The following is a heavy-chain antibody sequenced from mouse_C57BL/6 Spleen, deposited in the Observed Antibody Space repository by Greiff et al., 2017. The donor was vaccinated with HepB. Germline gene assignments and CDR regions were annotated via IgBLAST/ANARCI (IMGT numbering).Heavy chain of an antibody. J-gene: IGHJ4*01. V-gene: IGHV1-59*01. CDR3: ARVGNGGMDY. CDR1: GYTFTSYW. CDR2: IDPSDSYT. D-gene: IGHD2-1*01. Sequence: VQLQQSGAELVRPGTSVKLSCKASGYTFTSYWMHWVKQRPGQGLEWIGVIDPSDSYTNYNQKFKGKATLTVDTSSSTAYMQLSSLTSEDSAVYYCARVGNGGMDYWGQGTSVTVSS.